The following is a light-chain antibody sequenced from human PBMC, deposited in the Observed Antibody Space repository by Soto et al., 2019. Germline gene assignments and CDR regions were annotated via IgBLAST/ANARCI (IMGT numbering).Light chain of an antibody. CDR2: AAS. Sequence: DIQMTQSPSTLSASFGDRVPPPPRASQSINVWVAWYKLKPGKAPKLLIYAASNLQSGVPSRFRGRGAVTGFTLTISSLTPEDFETYFCQQGYSTPHTFGQGTRLEI. J-gene: IGKJ5*01. V-gene: IGKV1-39*01. CDR3: QQGYSTPHT. CDR1: QSINVW.